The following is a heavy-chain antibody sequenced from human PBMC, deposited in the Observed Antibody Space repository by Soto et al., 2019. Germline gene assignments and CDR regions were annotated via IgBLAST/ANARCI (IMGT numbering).Heavy chain of an antibody. CDR3: ARRGSGSLGWFDP. J-gene: IGHJ5*02. CDR1: GGSINSVDYY. V-gene: IGHV4-30-4*01. CDR2: IYYSGAT. Sequence: PSETLSLTCTFSGGSINSVDYYWSWIRQPPGKGLEWIGFIYYSGATYYNPSLKSRVSISVDTSKNQFSLKLSSVTAADTAVYYCARRGSGSLGWFDPWGQGTLVTVS. D-gene: IGHD3-10*01.